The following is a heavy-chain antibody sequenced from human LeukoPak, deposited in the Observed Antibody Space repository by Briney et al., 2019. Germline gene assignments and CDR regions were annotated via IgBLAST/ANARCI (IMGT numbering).Heavy chain of an antibody. Sequence: GGSLRLSCAASGFTFSSYAMSWVRQAPGKGLEGVSAISGSGCSTYYADSVKGRFTIPRDNSQNTLYLQMNSLRAEDTALYYCAKGDTCSGGSCHPPPWGQGTLVTVSS. CDR3: AKGDTCSGGSCHPPP. CDR2: ISGSGCST. D-gene: IGHD2-15*01. CDR1: GFTFSSYA. J-gene: IGHJ5*02. V-gene: IGHV3-23*01.